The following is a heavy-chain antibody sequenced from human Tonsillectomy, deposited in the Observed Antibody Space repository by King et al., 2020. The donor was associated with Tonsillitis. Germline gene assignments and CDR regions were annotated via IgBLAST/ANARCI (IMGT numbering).Heavy chain of an antibody. Sequence: QLVQSGSELKKPGASVKVSCKASGYTFISYAMNWVRQAPGQGLEWMGWINTNTGNPTYAQGFTGRFVFSLDTSVSTAYLQISSLKAEDSAVYYCTRDFQDFSRRWYQNYYSGMDVWGQGTTVSVSS. CDR3: TRDFQDFSRRWYQNYYSGMDV. CDR2: INTNTGNP. CDR1: GYTFISYA. J-gene: IGHJ6*02. D-gene: IGHD6-13*01. V-gene: IGHV7-4-1*02.